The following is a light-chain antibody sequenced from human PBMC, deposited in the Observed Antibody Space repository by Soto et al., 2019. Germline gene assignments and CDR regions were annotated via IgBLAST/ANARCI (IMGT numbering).Light chain of an antibody. V-gene: IGKV1-39*01. CDR1: QSIGTS. CDR3: QQSYTSPAFT. Sequence: DVPMTQSPSSLSASVGDRVTISCRASQSIGTSLNWYQQKPGKVPKLLIYAASNLHSGVPSRFSGSGSGTEFTLTISSLQLEDFAAYYCQQSYTSPAFTFGPGTRVNAK. J-gene: IGKJ3*01. CDR2: AAS.